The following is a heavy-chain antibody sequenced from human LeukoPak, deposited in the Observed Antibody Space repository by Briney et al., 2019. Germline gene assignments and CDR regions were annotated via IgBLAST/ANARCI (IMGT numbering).Heavy chain of an antibody. CDR3: ARGSRETDFDY. D-gene: IGHD1-26*01. CDR1: EFTFSSYA. CDR2: IWDDGSTK. V-gene: IGHV3-33*01. Sequence: GRSLRLSCAASEFTFSSYAMHWVRQAPGKGLEWVAVIWDDGSTKYYAESVKGRFTISRDNSKNTVYLQMNSLKGEDTAVYYCARGSRETDFDYWGQGTLVTVSS. J-gene: IGHJ4*02.